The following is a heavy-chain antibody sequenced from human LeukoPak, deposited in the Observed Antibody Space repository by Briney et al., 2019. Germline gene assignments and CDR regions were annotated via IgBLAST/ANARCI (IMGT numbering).Heavy chain of an antibody. CDR2: IYSGGST. Sequence: GGSQRLSCAASGFTVSSNYMSWVRQAPGKGLEWVSVIYSGGSTYYADSVKGRFTISRDNSKNTLYLQMNSLRAEDTAVYYCARDSTSMVSSHFDYWGLGTLVTVSS. V-gene: IGHV3-53*01. CDR3: ARDSTSMVSSHFDY. CDR1: GFTVSSNY. J-gene: IGHJ4*02. D-gene: IGHD5-18*01.